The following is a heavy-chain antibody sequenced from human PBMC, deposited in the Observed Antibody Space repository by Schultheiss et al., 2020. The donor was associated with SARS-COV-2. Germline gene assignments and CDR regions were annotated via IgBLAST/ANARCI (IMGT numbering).Heavy chain of an antibody. D-gene: IGHD1-1*01. Sequence: GSLRLSCAVYGGSFSGYYWSWIRQPPGKGLEWIGEINHSGSTNYNPSLKSRVTISVDTSKNQFSLKLSSVTAADTAVYYCAPRGWNPYDAFDIWGQGTLVTVSS. J-gene: IGHJ3*02. CDR2: INHSGST. V-gene: IGHV4-34*01. CDR1: GGSFSGYY. CDR3: APRGWNPYDAFDI.